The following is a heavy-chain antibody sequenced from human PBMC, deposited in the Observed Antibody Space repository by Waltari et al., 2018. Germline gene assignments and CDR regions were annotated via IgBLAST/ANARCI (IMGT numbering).Heavy chain of an antibody. CDR3: AKDDYGRAFDI. Sequence: QVQLVESGGGVVQPGGSLRLSCAASGFTFSSYGMHWVRQAPGKGLEWVAFIRYDGSNKYYADSVKGRFTISRDNSKNTLYLQMNSLRAEDTAVYYCAKDDYGRAFDIWGQGTMVTVSS. CDR1: GFTFSSYG. D-gene: IGHD4-17*01. CDR2: IRYDGSNK. J-gene: IGHJ3*02. V-gene: IGHV3-30*02.